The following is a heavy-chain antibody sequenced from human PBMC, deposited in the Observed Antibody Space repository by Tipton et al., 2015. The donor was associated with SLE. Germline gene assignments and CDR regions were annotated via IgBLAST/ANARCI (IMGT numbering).Heavy chain of an antibody. CDR1: GFTFSSYA. V-gene: IGHV3-23*01. Sequence: SGFTFSSYAMSWVRQAPGKGLEWVSAISGSGGSTYYADSVKGRFTISRDNSKNTLYLQMSSLRAEDTAVYYCVKERGPIVGATPPDYWGQGTLVTVSS. D-gene: IGHD1-26*01. CDR2: ISGSGGST. J-gene: IGHJ4*02. CDR3: VKERGPIVGATPPDY.